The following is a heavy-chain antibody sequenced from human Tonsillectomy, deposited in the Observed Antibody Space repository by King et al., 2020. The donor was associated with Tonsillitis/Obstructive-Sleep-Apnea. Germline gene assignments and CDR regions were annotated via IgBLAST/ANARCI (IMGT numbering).Heavy chain of an antibody. D-gene: IGHD2-15*01. CDR1: GGSISSSSYY. V-gene: IGHV4-39*02. CDR2: IYYSGST. Sequence: LQLQESGPGLVKPSETLSPTCTVSGGSISSSSYYWGWIRQPPGKGLEWIGSIYYSGSTYYNPSLKSRVTISVDTSKNQFSLKLSSLTAADTAVYYCAREVVVAASLRYFDYWGQGTLVTVSS. J-gene: IGHJ4*02. CDR3: AREVVVAASLRYFDY.